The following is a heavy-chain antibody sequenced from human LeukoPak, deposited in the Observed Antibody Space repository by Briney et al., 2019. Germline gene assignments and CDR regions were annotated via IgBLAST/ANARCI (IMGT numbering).Heavy chain of an antibody. V-gene: IGHV3-74*01. CDR2: IKTDGSIT. J-gene: IGHJ4*02. D-gene: IGHD1-26*01. CDR1: GFSFSVYW. CDR3: ARGRGRIVGATDLDY. Sequence: GGSLRLSCAASGFSFSVYWMHWVRQAPGKGPVWVSRIKTDGSITDYADFVKGRFTISRDNAKNTLYLQMNSLRAEDTAVYYCARGRGRIVGATDLDYWGQGTLVTVSS.